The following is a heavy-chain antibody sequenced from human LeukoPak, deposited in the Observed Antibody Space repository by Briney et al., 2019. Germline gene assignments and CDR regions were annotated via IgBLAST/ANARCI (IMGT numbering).Heavy chain of an antibody. Sequence: PSETLSLTCAVYGGSFSGYYWSWIRQPPGKGLEWIGEINHSGSTNYNPSLKSRVTISVDTSKNQFSLKLSSVTAADTAVYYCASAAAGTGIYNWFDPWGQGTLVTVSS. V-gene: IGHV4-34*01. D-gene: IGHD6-13*01. CDR1: GGSFSGYY. J-gene: IGHJ5*02. CDR3: ASAAAGTGIYNWFDP. CDR2: INHSGST.